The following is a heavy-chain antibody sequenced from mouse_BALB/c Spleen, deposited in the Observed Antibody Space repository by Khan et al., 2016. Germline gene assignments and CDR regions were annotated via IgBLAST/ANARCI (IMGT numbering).Heavy chain of an antibody. CDR2: ISYSGST. CDR3: ARRGTYPLGFDV. Sequence: EVQLQESGPGLVKPSQSLSLTCTVTGYSITSDYAWNWIRQFPGNKLEWMGYISYSGSTSYNPSLKSRISITRDTSKNQFFLQLNSVTTEDTATYYCARRGTYPLGFDVWGAGTTVTVSS. V-gene: IGHV3-2*02. J-gene: IGHJ1*01. CDR1: GYSITSDYA.